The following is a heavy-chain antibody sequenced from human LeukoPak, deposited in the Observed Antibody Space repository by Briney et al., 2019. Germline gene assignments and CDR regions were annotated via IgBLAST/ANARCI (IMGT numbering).Heavy chain of an antibody. CDR1: GFTVSGSH. Sequence: GGSLRLSCAASGFTVSGSHMSWVRQAPGKGLEWVSSISSSSSYIYYADSVKGRFTISRDNAKNSLYLQMNSLRAEDTAVYYCARDRNELDYDIPPRQGFDYWGQGTLVTVSS. V-gene: IGHV3-21*01. J-gene: IGHJ4*02. CDR2: ISSSSSYI. CDR3: ARDRNELDYDIPPRQGFDY. D-gene: IGHD3-9*01.